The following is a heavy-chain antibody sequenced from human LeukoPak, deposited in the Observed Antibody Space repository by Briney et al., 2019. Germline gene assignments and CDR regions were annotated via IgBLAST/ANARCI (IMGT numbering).Heavy chain of an antibody. CDR1: GFAFSSYA. Sequence: GGSLRLSCAASGFAFSSYAMSWVRQPPGKGLEWVSVISRRDDYTYYADSVKGRFTISRDNSKNTLYLQMNTLRAEDTAVYYCAKGGHPAVVTTRFDSWGQGTLVTVSS. CDR2: ISRRDDYT. CDR3: AKGGHPAVVTTRFDS. J-gene: IGHJ5*01. V-gene: IGHV3-23*01. D-gene: IGHD2-21*02.